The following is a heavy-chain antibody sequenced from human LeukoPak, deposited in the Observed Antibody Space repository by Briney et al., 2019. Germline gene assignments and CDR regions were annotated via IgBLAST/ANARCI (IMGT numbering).Heavy chain of an antibody. CDR1: GFTFGSYT. CDR3: ARDVDSRYSSSSGYYQH. CDR2: ITESINYI. J-gene: IGHJ1*01. Sequence: GGSLRLSCAASGFTFGSYTMNWVRQAPGKGLEWVSSITESINYIYYADSVKGRFTISRDNAKNSLYLQMNSLRAEDTAVYYCARDVDSRYSSSSGYYQHWGQGTLVTVSS. V-gene: IGHV3-21*01. D-gene: IGHD6-6*01.